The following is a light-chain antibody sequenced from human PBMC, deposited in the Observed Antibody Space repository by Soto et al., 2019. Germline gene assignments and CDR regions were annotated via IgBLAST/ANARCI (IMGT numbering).Light chain of an antibody. V-gene: IGKV1-27*01. CDR1: QGISNY. Sequence: DIQMTQSPSSLSASVGDRVTITCRATQGISNYLAWYQQKPGKVPKLLIYAASTLQSGVPSRFSGSGSGTDFTLTISSLQPEDVATYYCHRYTIAPFTFGPGTNVDIK. J-gene: IGKJ3*01. CDR2: AAS. CDR3: HRYTIAPFT.